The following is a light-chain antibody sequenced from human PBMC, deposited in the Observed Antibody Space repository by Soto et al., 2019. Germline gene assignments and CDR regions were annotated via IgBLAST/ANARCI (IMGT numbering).Light chain of an antibody. V-gene: IGKV3-15*01. Sequence: EIVMTQSPGTLSVSPGERVTLSCRASQSVSSNLAWYQQKPGQAPRLLLYGASTRATGIPARFSGSGSGTEFTLTISSLQSEDFAVYYCQQYGASPYTFGQGTKLETK. CDR1: QSVSSN. J-gene: IGKJ2*01. CDR3: QQYGASPYT. CDR2: GAS.